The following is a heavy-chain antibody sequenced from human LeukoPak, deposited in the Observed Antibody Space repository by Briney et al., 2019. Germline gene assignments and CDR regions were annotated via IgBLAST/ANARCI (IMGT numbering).Heavy chain of an antibody. D-gene: IGHD1-14*01. Sequence: GGSLRLSCAASGLSFTTFAMSWVRQGPARGLEWGSSMKGTGETFYADSVKGRFTLSRDSSRNTVHLQLNNLRLEDTAIYYCARASWVSTTDAVRWGQGTLVTVSS. CDR1: GLSFTTFA. CDR2: MKGTGET. J-gene: IGHJ4*02. CDR3: ARASWVSTTDAVR. V-gene: IGHV3-23*01.